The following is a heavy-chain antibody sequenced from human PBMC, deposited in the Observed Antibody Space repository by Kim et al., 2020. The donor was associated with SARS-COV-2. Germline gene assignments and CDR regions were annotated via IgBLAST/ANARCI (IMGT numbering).Heavy chain of an antibody. CDR1: GGSISSYY. CDR3: ARDRGITIFGVGIHDAFDI. J-gene: IGHJ3*02. Sequence: SETLSLTCTVSGGSISSYYWSWIRQPPGKGLEWIGYIYYSGSTNYNPSLKSRVTISVDTSKNQFSLKLSSVTAADTAVYYCARDRGITIFGVGIHDAFDIWGQGTMVTVSS. D-gene: IGHD3-3*01. CDR2: IYYSGST. V-gene: IGHV4-59*01.